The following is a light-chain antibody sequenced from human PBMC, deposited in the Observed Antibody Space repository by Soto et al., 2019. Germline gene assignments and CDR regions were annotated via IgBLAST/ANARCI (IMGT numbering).Light chain of an antibody. Sequence: EILLTQSPSTLSLSPGEGVTLSCRASQSVTINSLAWYQQKPGQAPRLLIYAASTRAAAVPDRFTGSGSGTDFALTISRLEPEDFGVYFCQQYNDWPPITFGGGTKVDI. CDR1: QSVTINS. CDR2: AAS. CDR3: QQYNDWPPIT. J-gene: IGKJ4*01. V-gene: IGKV3-20*01.